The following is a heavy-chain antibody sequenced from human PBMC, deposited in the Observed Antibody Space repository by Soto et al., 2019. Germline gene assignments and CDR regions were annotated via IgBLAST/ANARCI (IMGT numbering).Heavy chain of an antibody. D-gene: IGHD3-3*01. CDR1: GYTFTSYA. J-gene: IGHJ4*02. Sequence: QVQLVQSGAEVKKPGASVKVSCKASGYTFTSYAMHWVRQAPGQRLEWMGWINAGNGNTKYSQKFQGRVTITRDTSARTAYMELSSLRSEDTAVYYCARDPYYDFWSGYHMVYWGQGTLVTVSS. V-gene: IGHV1-3*01. CDR2: INAGNGNT. CDR3: ARDPYYDFWSGYHMVY.